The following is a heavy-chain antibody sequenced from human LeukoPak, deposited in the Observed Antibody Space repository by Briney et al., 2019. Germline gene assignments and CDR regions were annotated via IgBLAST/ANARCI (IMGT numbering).Heavy chain of an antibody. V-gene: IGHV3-23*01. D-gene: IGHD2-2*01. J-gene: IGHJ6*03. CDR1: GFTFSSYA. Sequence: PGGSLRLSCAASGFTFSSYAMSWVRQAPGKGLEWVSAISGSGGSTYYADSVKGRSTISRDNSKNTLYLQMNSLRAEDTAVYYCAKDAVPAVNYYYYYMDVWGKGTTVTVSS. CDR2: ISGSGGST. CDR3: AKDAVPAVNYYYYYMDV.